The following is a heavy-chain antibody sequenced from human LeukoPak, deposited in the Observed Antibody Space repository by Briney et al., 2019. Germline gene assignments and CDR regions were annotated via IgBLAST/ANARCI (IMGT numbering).Heavy chain of an antibody. CDR2: IYYSGST. D-gene: IGHD5-18*01. V-gene: IGHV4-61*01. J-gene: IGHJ6*02. CDR1: GGSVGSGSYY. CDR3: AEGSGYSYGT. Sequence: SETLSLTCTVSGGSVGSGSYYWSWIRQPPGKGLEWIGYIYYSGSTSYNPSLKSRVTISVDKSKNQFSLKLSSVTAADTAVYYCAEGSGYSYGTWGQGTTVTVSS.